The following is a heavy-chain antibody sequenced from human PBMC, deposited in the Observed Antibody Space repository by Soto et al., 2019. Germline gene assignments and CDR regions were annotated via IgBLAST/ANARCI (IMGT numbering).Heavy chain of an antibody. D-gene: IGHD5-12*01. CDR1: GYTLTELS. V-gene: IGHV1-24*01. CDR3: ARDRWQGATSAYYYYGMDV. Sequence: ASVKVSCKVSGYTLTELSMHWVRQAPGKGLEWMGGFDPEDGETIYAQKFQGRVTMTEDTSTDTAYMELSSLRSEDTAVYYCARDRWQGATSAYYYYGMDVWGQGTTVTVSS. CDR2: FDPEDGET. J-gene: IGHJ6*02.